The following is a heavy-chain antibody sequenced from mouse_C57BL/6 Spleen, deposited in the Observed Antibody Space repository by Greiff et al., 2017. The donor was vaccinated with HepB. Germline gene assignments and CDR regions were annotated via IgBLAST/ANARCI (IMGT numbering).Heavy chain of an antibody. J-gene: IGHJ4*01. CDR1: GYTFTSYG. CDR3: ARRIYYDYDGDAMDY. Sequence: QVHVKQSGAELARPGASVKLSCKASGYTFTSYGISWVKQRTGQGLEWIGEIYPRSGNTYYNEKFKGKATLTADKSSSTAYMELRSLTSEDSAVYFCARRIYYDYDGDAMDYWGQGTSVTVSS. V-gene: IGHV1-81*01. D-gene: IGHD2-4*01. CDR2: IYPRSGNT.